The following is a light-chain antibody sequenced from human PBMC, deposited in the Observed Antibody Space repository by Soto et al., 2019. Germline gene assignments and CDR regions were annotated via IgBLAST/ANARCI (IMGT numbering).Light chain of an antibody. V-gene: IGLV2-14*01. CDR3: SLYTSENTYV. J-gene: IGLJ1*01. CDR2: EVN. Sequence: QSALTQPASVSGSPGQSITVSCTGTSSDVGGYKYVSWYQHHPGRAPKLMIYEVNNRPSGVSHRFSGSKSGNTASLTISGLQAADEADYYCSLYTSENTYVFGTGTKVTVL. CDR1: SSDVGGYKY.